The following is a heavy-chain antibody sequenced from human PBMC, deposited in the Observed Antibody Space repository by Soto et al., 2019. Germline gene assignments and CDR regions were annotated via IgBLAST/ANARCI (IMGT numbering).Heavy chain of an antibody. CDR2: IYHTGST. CDR3: ARGVGSTAVAGQFDY. Sequence: QVQLQESGPGLVKPSETLSLTCAVSGGSISSSNWWSWVRQPPEKGLEWIGEIYHTGSTNYNPSLKSRVTISVEKSKNQVSLKVRSVTVADTAVYYCARGVGSTAVAGQFDYWGQGTLVNVSS. V-gene: IGHV4-4*02. D-gene: IGHD6-19*01. J-gene: IGHJ4*02. CDR1: GGSISSSNW.